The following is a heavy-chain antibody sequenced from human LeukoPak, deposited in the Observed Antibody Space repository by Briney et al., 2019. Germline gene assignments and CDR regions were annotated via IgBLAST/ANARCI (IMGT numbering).Heavy chain of an antibody. J-gene: IGHJ4*02. Sequence: ASVKVSCKASGYTFTSYGISWVRQAPGQGLEWMGWISAYNGNTNYAQKLQGRVTMTTDTSTSTAYMELRSLRSDDTAVYYCARSYYDSSGYYDIYYFDYWGQGTLVTVSS. V-gene: IGHV1-18*01. D-gene: IGHD3-22*01. CDR1: GYTFTSYG. CDR2: ISAYNGNT. CDR3: ARSYYDSSGYYDIYYFDY.